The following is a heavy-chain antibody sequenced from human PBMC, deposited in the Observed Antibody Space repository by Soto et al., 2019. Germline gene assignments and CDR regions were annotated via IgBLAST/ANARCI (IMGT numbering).Heavy chain of an antibody. CDR3: ARLTPHSLYYYGMDV. Sequence: XSVKVSCNAAGDPFTGYYMHWVRQAPGQGPEWMGWINPNNGATNYAQKYQGRVTMTRDTSISTAYMELTSLRSDDTAVYYCARLTPHSLYYYGMDVCAQGTTVTVSS. CDR2: INPNNGAT. CDR1: GDPFTGYY. V-gene: IGHV1-2*02. J-gene: IGHJ6*02. D-gene: IGHD4-4*01.